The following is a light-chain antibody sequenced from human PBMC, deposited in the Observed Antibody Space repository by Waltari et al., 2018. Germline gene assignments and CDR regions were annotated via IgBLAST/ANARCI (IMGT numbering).Light chain of an antibody. Sequence: SYVLAQPPSVSVAPGQTARLTCGGNNIGSLRVHWYQQKAGQAPVLVIYDDNPRPSAIPVRFSGSKSGNPATLTFSGVEAGHEVVYYCQVWDRSSDPPVFGGGTKVTFL. V-gene: IGLV3-21*02. CDR2: DDN. CDR1: NIGSLR. J-gene: IGLJ3*02. CDR3: QVWDRSSDPPV.